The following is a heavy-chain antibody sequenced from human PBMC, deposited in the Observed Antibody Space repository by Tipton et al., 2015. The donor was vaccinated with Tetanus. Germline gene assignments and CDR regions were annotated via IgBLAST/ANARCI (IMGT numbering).Heavy chain of an antibody. V-gene: IGHV4-30-4*01. J-gene: IGHJ6*02. CDR2: IYYSGST. Sequence: TLSLTCSVSGASISSGGYFWNWIRHRPGKGLEWLGYIYYSGSTFYNPSLKSRVTISVDTSNNQFSLRLSSVTAADTAVYYCARDHGITWGGMGYYYGMDVWGQGTTVTVSS. CDR1: GASISSGGYF. D-gene: IGHD3-16*01. CDR3: ARDHGITWGGMGYYYGMDV.